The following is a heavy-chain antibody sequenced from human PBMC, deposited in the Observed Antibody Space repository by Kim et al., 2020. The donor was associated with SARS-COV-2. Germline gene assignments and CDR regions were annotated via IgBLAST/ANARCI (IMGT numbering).Heavy chain of an antibody. V-gene: IGHV3-33*05. CDR3: ARISDGSGIYSRFYYCAMDV. CDR1: GFIFSNYG. J-gene: IGHJ6*02. D-gene: IGHD3-10*01. CDR2: ISYDGTKK. Sequence: GGSLRLSCAASGFIFSNYGMHWVRQAPGKGLEWVAVISYDGTKKYYANSVKGRFTISRDNSKNTLYLQMNSLRAEDTAVYYCARISDGSGIYSRFYYCAMDVWGQGTTVTVSS.